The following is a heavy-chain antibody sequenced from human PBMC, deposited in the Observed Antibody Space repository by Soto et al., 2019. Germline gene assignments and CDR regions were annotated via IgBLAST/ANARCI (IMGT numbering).Heavy chain of an antibody. CDR1: RFTLSSYG. V-gene: IGHV3-30*18. Sequence: QVQVMESGGGVVQPGGSLRLSCAASRFTLSSYGMHWVRQAPGKGLEWVALMSYDGSTKYYADSVKGRFTVSRDNSKNTLYLQMSSLRAEDTAVYYCAKVLRIAARHPLYYCYGMDVWGQGTTVTVSS. CDR3: AKVLRIAARHPLYYCYGMDV. CDR2: MSYDGSTK. D-gene: IGHD6-6*01. J-gene: IGHJ6*02.